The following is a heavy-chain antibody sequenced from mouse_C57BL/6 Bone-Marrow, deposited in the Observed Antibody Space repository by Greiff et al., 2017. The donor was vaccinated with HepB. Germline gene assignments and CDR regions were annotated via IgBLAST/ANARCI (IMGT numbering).Heavy chain of an antibody. CDR1: GFTFSNYW. CDR3: TVVARTYAMDY. CDR2: IRLKSDNYAT. J-gene: IGHJ4*01. Sequence: EVMLVESGGGLVQPGGSMKLSCVASGFTFSNYWMNWVRQSPEKGLEWVAQIRLKSDNYATHYAESVKGRFTISRDDSKSIVYLQMNNLRAEDTGIYYCTVVARTYAMDYWGQGTSVTVSS. D-gene: IGHD1-1*01. V-gene: IGHV6-3*01.